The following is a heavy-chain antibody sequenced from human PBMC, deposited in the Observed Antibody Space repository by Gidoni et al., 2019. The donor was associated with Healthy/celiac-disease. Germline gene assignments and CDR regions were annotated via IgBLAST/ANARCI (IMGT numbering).Heavy chain of an antibody. CDR1: GFTFSSYA. CDR2: ISGSGGST. J-gene: IGHJ4*02. Sequence: EVQLLESGGGLVQPGGSLRLSCAASGFTFSSYAMSWVRQAPGKGLEWVSAISGSGGSTYYADSVKGRFTISRDNSKNTLYLQMNSLRAEDTAVYYCAKEYYDILTGYYLAPFDYWGQGTLVTVSS. V-gene: IGHV3-23*01. CDR3: AKEYYDILTGYYLAPFDY. D-gene: IGHD3-9*01.